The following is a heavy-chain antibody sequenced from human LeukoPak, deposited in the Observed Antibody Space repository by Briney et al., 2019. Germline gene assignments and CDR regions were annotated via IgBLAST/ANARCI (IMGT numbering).Heavy chain of an antibody. J-gene: IGHJ3*02. Sequence: PGGSLRLSCAASGFTFSSYDMHWVRQATGKGLEWVSAIGTAGDTYYPGSVKGRFTISRENAKNSLYLQMNSLRAGDTAVYYCARAKGGLDAFDIWGQGTMVTVSS. CDR1: GFTFSSYD. CDR2: IGTAGDT. CDR3: ARAKGGLDAFDI. D-gene: IGHD3-16*01. V-gene: IGHV3-13*01.